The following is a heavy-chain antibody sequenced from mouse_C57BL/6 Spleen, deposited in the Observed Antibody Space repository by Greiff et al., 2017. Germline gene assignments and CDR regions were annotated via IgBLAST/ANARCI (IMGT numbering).Heavy chain of an antibody. D-gene: IGHD1-1*01. Sequence: QVHVKQPGAELVKPGASVKLSCKASGYTFTSYWMHWVKQRPGQGLEWIGMIHPNSGSTNYNEKFKSKATLTVDKSSSTAYMQLSSLTSEDSAVYYCARDGRSSYYAMDYWGQGTSVTASS. CDR1: GYTFTSYW. CDR2: IHPNSGST. J-gene: IGHJ4*01. CDR3: ARDGRSSYYAMDY. V-gene: IGHV1-64*01.